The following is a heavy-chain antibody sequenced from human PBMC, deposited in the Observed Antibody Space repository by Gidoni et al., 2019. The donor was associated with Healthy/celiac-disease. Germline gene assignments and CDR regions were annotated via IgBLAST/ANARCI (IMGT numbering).Heavy chain of an antibody. CDR2: SSSSRSTI. J-gene: IGHJ6*02. D-gene: IGHD2-15*01. Sequence: EVQLVESGGGLVQPGGSLRLSCAASGFTFRSDSMNWVRQAPGKGLGWVSYSSSSRSTIDYADSVKGRVTISRDNAKNSLYLKMNSLRDEDTAVYYCARGTYCSGGSCYCDYYDGMDVWGQGTTVTVSS. CDR1: GFTFRSDS. V-gene: IGHV3-48*02. CDR3: ARGTYCSGGSCYCDYYDGMDV.